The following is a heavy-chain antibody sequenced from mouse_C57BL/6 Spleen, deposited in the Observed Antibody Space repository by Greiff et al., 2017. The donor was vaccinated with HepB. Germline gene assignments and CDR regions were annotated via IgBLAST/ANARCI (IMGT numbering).Heavy chain of an antibody. CDR1: GFNIKDDY. Sequence: VHVKQSGAELVRPGASVKLSCTASGFNIKDDYMHWVKQRPEQGLEWIGWIDPENGDTEYASKFQGKATITADTSSNTAYLQLSSLTSEDTAVYYCTTGYYGRGGYWGQGTTLTVSS. CDR3: TTGYYGRGGY. V-gene: IGHV14-4*01. CDR2: IDPENGDT. J-gene: IGHJ2*01. D-gene: IGHD1-1*01.